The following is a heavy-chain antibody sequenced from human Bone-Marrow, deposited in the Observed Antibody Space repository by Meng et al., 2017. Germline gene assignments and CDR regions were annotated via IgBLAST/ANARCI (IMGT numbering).Heavy chain of an antibody. CDR2: IIPIFGTA. D-gene: IGHD6-13*01. Sequence: SVKVSCKASGGTFSSYAISWVRQAPGQGLEWMGGIIPIFGTANYAQKFRGRVTITTDESTSTAYMELSSLRSEDTAVYYCARGGIAAATDAFDIWGQGTMVTVSS. V-gene: IGHV1-69*05. J-gene: IGHJ3*02. CDR3: ARGGIAAATDAFDI. CDR1: GGTFSSYA.